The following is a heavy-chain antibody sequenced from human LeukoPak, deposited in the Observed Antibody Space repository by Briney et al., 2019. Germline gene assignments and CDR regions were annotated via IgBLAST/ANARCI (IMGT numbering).Heavy chain of an antibody. CDR2: ISWNSGSI. CDR3: ASTPVVAAAFDY. J-gene: IGHJ4*02. CDR1: GFTFDDYA. Sequence: GRSLRLSCAASGFTFDDYAMHWVRQAPGKGLEWVSGISWNSGSIGYADSVKGRFTISRDNAKNSLHLQMNSLRAEDTALYYCASTPVVAAAFDYWGQGTLVTVSS. V-gene: IGHV3-9*01. D-gene: IGHD2-2*01.